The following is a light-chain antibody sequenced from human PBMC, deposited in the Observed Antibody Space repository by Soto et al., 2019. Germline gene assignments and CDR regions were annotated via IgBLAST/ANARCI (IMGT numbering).Light chain of an antibody. V-gene: IGLV2-14*03. J-gene: IGLJ1*01. CDR2: NVS. CDR3: SSYTSSSTYV. CDR1: SSDVGGYNS. Sequence: QTVVIQPASVSGSPGQSITISCTGTSSDVGGYNSVSWYQQHPGKAPKLMIYNVSNRPSGISDRFSGSRSGNTASLTISGLQAEDEADYYCSSYTSSSTYVFGTGTKVTVL.